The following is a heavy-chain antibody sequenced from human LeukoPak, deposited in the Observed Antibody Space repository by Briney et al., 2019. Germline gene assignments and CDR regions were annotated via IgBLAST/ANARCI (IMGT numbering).Heavy chain of an antibody. CDR1: GYTFTSYG. CDR2: ISAYNGNT. J-gene: IGHJ4*02. D-gene: IGHD1-26*01. Sequence: ASVKVSCKASGYTFTSYGISWVRQAPGQGLEWMGLISAYNGNTNYAQKLQGRVTMTTDTSTSTAYMELRSLRSDDTAVYYCARKSHSGSYWGYWGQGTLVTVSS. CDR3: ARKSHSGSYWGY. V-gene: IGHV1-18*01.